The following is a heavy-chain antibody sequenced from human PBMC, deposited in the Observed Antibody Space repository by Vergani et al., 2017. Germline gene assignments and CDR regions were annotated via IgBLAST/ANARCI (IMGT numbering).Heavy chain of an antibody. D-gene: IGHD6-13*01. CDR1: GGSISSGDYY. CDR2: IHYSGST. J-gene: IGHJ4*02. CDR3: PRSVGYSSSWCDY. V-gene: IGHV4-30-4*08. Sequence: QVQLQESGPGLVKPSQTLSLTCTVSGGSISSGDYYWSWIRQPPGKGLEWIGYIHYSGSTYYNPSLKSRVTISVDTSTNQFSLKLCSVTAADTAVYYCPRSVGYSSSWCDYWGQGTLVTVSS.